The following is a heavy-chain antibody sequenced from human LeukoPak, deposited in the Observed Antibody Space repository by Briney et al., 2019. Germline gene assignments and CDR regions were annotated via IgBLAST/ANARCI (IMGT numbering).Heavy chain of an antibody. J-gene: IGHJ3*01. CDR2: VSHSETT. V-gene: IGHV4-4*02. CDR3: AKESGRGTFDL. Sequence: SETLSLTCDVSGASISATNWWTWVRLPPGKGLEWIGEVSHSETTNYSPSLRGRVKLSVDRATNQFSLKLTSVTAADTAVYYCAKESGRGTFDLWGQGTMVTVSS. D-gene: IGHD3-10*01. CDR1: GASISATNW.